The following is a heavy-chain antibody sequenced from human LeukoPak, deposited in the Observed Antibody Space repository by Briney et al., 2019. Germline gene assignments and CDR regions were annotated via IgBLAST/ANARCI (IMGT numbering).Heavy chain of an antibody. Sequence: GGSLRLSCVASGLTVSSNYMSWVRQAPGKGLEWVSGIYSGGSTKYTDSVKGRFTISRNISENTVYLQMNSLRSEDSAVYYCARDLRVYYDGSGCFWGQETLVTVSS. J-gene: IGHJ4*02. V-gene: IGHV3-53*01. D-gene: IGHD3-22*01. CDR2: IYSGGST. CDR3: ARDLRVYYDGSGCF. CDR1: GLTVSSNY.